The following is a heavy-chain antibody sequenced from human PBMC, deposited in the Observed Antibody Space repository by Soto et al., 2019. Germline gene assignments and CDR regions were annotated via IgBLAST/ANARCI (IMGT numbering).Heavy chain of an antibody. J-gene: IGHJ4*02. V-gene: IGHV1-69*01. CDR1: GDTFNSYV. D-gene: IGHD5-18*01. CDR2: IITAFGTT. Sequence: QVQLVQSGPEVKKPGSSVKVSCKASGDTFNSYVITWVRQAPGQGLEWLGGIITAFGTTSYAQNFQDRLTITADEAATTDHTELSSLTSDDTDMYYCTRSYGYTFGGSMDNWGQGTLVTVSS. CDR3: TRSYGYTFGGSMDN.